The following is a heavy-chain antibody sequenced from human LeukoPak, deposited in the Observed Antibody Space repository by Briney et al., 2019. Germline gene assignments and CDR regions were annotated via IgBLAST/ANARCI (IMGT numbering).Heavy chain of an antibody. Sequence: SETLSLTCTVSGYSISSGYYWGWIRQPPGKGLEWIGSIYHSGSTYYNPSLKSRVTISVDTSKNQFSLKLSSVTAADTAVYYCASSTPIYGSGSPHWGQGALVTVSS. D-gene: IGHD3-10*01. CDR2: IYHSGST. J-gene: IGHJ4*02. V-gene: IGHV4-38-2*02. CDR1: GYSISSGYY. CDR3: ASSTPIYGSGSPH.